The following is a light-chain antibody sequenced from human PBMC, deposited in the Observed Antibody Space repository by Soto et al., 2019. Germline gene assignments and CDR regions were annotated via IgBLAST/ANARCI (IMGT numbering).Light chain of an antibody. Sequence: EIQMTQSPSNLSGCVGDGVSIXCRASQTLSSRFVWYQQRTGEAPKLLMYKASTLKSGVPSSFSGSGSATEFTRPISSRQPDDFATYYCQHYNSYSEAFGQGTKVDIK. V-gene: IGKV1-5*03. CDR1: QTLSSR. J-gene: IGKJ1*01. CDR3: QHYNSYSEA. CDR2: KAS.